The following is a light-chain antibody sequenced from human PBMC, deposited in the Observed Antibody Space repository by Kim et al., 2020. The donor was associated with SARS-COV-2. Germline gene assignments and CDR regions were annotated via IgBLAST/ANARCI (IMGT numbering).Light chain of an antibody. CDR2: GAS. Sequence: AAVGDRVTITCRSSQDIRNDLGWYQQNPGGAPKRLIYGASSLQSGVPSRFSGSGSGTEFTLTISGLQPEDFATYFCLQHNTYPITFGQGTRLEIK. J-gene: IGKJ5*01. CDR3: LQHNTYPIT. CDR1: QDIRND. V-gene: IGKV1-17*01.